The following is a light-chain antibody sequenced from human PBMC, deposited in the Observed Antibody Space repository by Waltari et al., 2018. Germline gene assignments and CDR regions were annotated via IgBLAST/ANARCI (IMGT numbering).Light chain of an antibody. CDR2: AAS. CDR1: QRFSSSY. V-gene: IGKV3-20*01. CDR3: QQYNTWYT. Sequence: IVLTQSPGTLSLSPGERATLSCRTSQRFSSSYLAWYQHKPGQPPRLLIHAASSRAAGIPDRFSGSGSGTDFTLTIGRLEPEDSAVYYCQQYNTWYTFGQGTKLEIK. J-gene: IGKJ2*01.